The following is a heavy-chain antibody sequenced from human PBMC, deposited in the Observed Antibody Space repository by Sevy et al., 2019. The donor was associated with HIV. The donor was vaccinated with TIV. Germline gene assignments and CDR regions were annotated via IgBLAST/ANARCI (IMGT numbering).Heavy chain of an antibody. Sequence: GGSLRLSCAASGFTVSNNYMSWVRQAPGKGLEWVSVIYRGGSTYYADSVKGRFTISRDNSKNTLYLQMNSLRVEDTAVYYCARDGTKQCLAGGGTFDIWGQWTMVTDSS. CDR3: ARDGTKQCLAGGGTFDI. V-gene: IGHV3-53*01. J-gene: IGHJ3*02. D-gene: IGHD6-19*01. CDR1: GFTVSNNY. CDR2: IYRGGST.